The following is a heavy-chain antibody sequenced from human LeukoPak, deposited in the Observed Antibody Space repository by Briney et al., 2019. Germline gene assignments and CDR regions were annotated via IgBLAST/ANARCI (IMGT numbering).Heavy chain of an antibody. CDR2: INPNSGDT. Sequence: ASVKVSYKASGYTFTGYYMHWVRQAPGQGLEWMGWINPNSGDTNYPQKFQGWVTITRDTSISTAYMELSRLRSDDTAVYYCARDRVYYGSGSYYYGMDVWGKGTTVTVSS. CDR1: GYTFTGYY. D-gene: IGHD3-10*01. CDR3: ARDRVYYGSGSYYYGMDV. J-gene: IGHJ6*04. V-gene: IGHV1-2*04.